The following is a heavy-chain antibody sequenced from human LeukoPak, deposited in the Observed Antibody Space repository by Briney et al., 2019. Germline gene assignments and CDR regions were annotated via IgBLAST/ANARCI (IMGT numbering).Heavy chain of an antibody. Sequence: PGGSLRLSCAASGFTFSDYYMSWIRQAPGKGLECVSYISSSGSTIYYADSVKGRFTISRDNAKNSLYLQMNSLRAEDTAVYYCASPGDKTIDAFDIWGQGTMVTVSS. CDR3: ASPGDKTIDAFDI. D-gene: IGHD7-27*01. CDR2: ISSSGSTI. CDR1: GFTFSDYY. J-gene: IGHJ3*02. V-gene: IGHV3-11*04.